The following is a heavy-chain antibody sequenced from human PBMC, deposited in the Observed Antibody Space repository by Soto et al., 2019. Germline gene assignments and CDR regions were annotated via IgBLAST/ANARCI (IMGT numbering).Heavy chain of an antibody. CDR1: GGSISSYY. Sequence: QVQLQESGPGLVKPSETLSLTCTVSGGSISSYYWSWIRQPPGKGLEWIGYIYYSGSTNYNPSLKSRVTISVDTSKNQFSLKLSSVTAADTAVYYCARVGWDDDNWFDPWGQGTLVTVSS. CDR2: IYYSGST. CDR3: ARVGWDDDNWFDP. V-gene: IGHV4-59*01. D-gene: IGHD1-1*01. J-gene: IGHJ5*02.